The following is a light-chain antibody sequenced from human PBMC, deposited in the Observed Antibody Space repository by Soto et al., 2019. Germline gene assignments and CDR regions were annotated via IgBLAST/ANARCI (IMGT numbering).Light chain of an antibody. J-gene: IGKJ1*01. CDR2: DAS. CDR1: QRISSNY. Sequence: EIQLTQSPSTVSVSPGERATLSFRASQRISSNYLASYQQKPGQAPSLLIYDASSSATGIPDRFSGSGSGTEFSLTISSLQPDDFAAYYCQQYGNSSPRTFGQGTKVDIK. CDR3: QQYGNSSPRT. V-gene: IGKV3-20*01.